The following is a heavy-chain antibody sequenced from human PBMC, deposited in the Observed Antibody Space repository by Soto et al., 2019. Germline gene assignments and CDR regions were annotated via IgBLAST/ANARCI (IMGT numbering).Heavy chain of an antibody. D-gene: IGHD7-27*01. Sequence: ASVKVSCKASGYTFTSYGISWVRQAPGQGLEWMGWISAYNGNTNYAQKLQGRVTMTTDTSTSTAYMELRSLRSDDTAVYYCACPMGNYYYGMDVWCQGTTVSVSS. CDR2: ISAYNGNT. V-gene: IGHV1-18*01. CDR1: GYTFTSYG. CDR3: ACPMGNYYYGMDV. J-gene: IGHJ6*02.